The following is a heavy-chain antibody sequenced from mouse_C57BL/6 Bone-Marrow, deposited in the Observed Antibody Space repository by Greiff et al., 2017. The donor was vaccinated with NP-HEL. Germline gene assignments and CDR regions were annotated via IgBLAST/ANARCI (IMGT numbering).Heavy chain of an antibody. Sequence: QVQLQQSGAELARPGASVKLSCKASGYAFTSYGISWVKQRTGQGLEWIGEIYPRSGNTYYNEKFKGKATLTADKSSSTAYMELRSLTSEDSAVYFCARSGVRRGFAYWGQGTLVTVSA. CDR3: ARSGVRRGFAY. V-gene: IGHV1-81*01. J-gene: IGHJ3*01. CDR1: GYAFTSYG. CDR2: IYPRSGNT. D-gene: IGHD2-14*01.